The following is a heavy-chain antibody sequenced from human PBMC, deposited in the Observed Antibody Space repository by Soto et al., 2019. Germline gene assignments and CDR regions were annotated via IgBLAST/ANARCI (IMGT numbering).Heavy chain of an antibody. CDR2: ISGSGGST. Sequence: PGGSLRLSCAAFGFTFSSYAMSWVRQAPGKGLEWVSAISGSGGSTYYADSVKGRFTISRDNSKNTLYLQMNSLRAEDTAVYYCAKGAVYYDFWSGYYFDYWGQGTLVTVSS. J-gene: IGHJ4*02. CDR1: GFTFSSYA. D-gene: IGHD3-3*01. V-gene: IGHV3-23*01. CDR3: AKGAVYYDFWSGYYFDY.